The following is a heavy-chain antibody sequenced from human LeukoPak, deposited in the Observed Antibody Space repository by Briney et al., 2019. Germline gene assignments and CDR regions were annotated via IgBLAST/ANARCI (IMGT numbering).Heavy chain of an antibody. CDR2: IIPIFGTA. CDR3: AGYDRNYPGIYYYYYMDV. V-gene: IGHV1-69*13. J-gene: IGHJ6*03. CDR1: GGTFSSYA. Sequence: ASVKVSSKASGGTFSSYAISWVRQAPGQGLEWMGGIIPIFGTANYAQKFQGRVTITADESTSTAYMELSSLRSEDTAVYYCAGYDRNYPGIYYYYYMDVWGKGTTVTISS. D-gene: IGHD3-3*01.